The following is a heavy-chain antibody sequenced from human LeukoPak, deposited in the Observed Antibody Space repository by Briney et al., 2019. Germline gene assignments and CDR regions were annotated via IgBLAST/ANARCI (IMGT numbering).Heavy chain of an antibody. D-gene: IGHD3-3*01. CDR3: ARATYDFWSGPQGVGYYFDY. V-gene: IGHV3-21*04. CDR1: GFTFSSYS. Sequence: GGSLRLSCAASGFTFSSYSMNWVRQASGKGLEWVSSISSSSSYIYYADSVKGRFTISRDNSKNTLYLQMNSLRAEDTAVYYCARATYDFWSGPQGVGYYFDYWGQGTLVTVSS. CDR2: ISSSSSYI. J-gene: IGHJ4*02.